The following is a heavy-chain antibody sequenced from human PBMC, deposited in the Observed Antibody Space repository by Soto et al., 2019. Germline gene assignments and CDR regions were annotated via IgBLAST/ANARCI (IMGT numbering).Heavy chain of an antibody. CDR1: GFTFSNHW. CDR2: INPDGSEK. Sequence: EVHLLESGGGLVQPGGSLRLSCAASGFTFSNHWMSWVRQAPGKGLEWVATINPDGSEKHYADSVKGRFTISRDNAENSLYLQMNSLRDEDTAVYYCATYHPFNYWGQGTLVTVSS. CDR3: ATYHPFNY. J-gene: IGHJ4*01. V-gene: IGHV3-7*03. D-gene: IGHD2-2*01.